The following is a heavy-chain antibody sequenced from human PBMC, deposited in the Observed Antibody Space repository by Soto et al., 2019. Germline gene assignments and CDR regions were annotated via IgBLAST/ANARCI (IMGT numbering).Heavy chain of an antibody. V-gene: IGHV1-69*13. CDR1: GGTFSSYA. CDR2: IIPIFGTA. CDR3: ARGGLGYCTNGVCYGAFDI. J-gene: IGHJ3*02. D-gene: IGHD2-8*01. Sequence: GASVKVSCKASGGTFSSYAISWVRQAPGQGLEWMGGIIPIFGTANYAQKFQGRVTITADESTSTAYMELSSLRSEDTAVYYCARGGLGYCTNGVCYGAFDIWGQGTMVTVSS.